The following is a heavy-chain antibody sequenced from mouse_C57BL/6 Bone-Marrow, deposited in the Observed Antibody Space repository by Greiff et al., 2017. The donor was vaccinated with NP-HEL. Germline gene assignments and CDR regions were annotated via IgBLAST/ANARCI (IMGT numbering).Heavy chain of an antibody. Sequence: DVMLVESGPGLAKPSQTLSLTCSVTGYSITSDYWNWIRKFPGNKLEYMGYISYSGSTYYNPSLKSRISITRDTSKNQYYLQLNSVTTEDTATYYCARYYYGYYYAMDYWGQGTSVTVSS. CDR1: GYSITSDY. D-gene: IGHD1-1*01. CDR3: ARYYYGYYYAMDY. V-gene: IGHV3-8*01. CDR2: ISYSGST. J-gene: IGHJ4*01.